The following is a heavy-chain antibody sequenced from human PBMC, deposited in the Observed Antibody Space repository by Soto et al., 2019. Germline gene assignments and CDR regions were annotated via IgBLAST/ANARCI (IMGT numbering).Heavy chain of an antibody. CDR3: ARARGNPLLLLSDAFDI. CDR2: IYYSGST. J-gene: IGHJ3*02. CDR1: GGSISSGGYY. V-gene: IGHV4-31*03. Sequence: QVQLQESGPGLVKPSQTLSLTCTVSGGSISSGGYYWSWIRQHPGKGLEWIGYIYYSGSTYYNPSLKSRVTISVDTSNIQFALKLSSVTVADMDVYYCARARGNPLLLLSDAFDIWGQGTMVTVSS. D-gene: IGHD3-22*01.